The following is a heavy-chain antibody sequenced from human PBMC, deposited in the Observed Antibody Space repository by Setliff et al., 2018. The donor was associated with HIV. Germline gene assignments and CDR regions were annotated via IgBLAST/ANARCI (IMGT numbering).Heavy chain of an antibody. CDR1: GYTFTSYG. CDR2: TYLGHT. D-gene: IGHD4-17*01. J-gene: IGHJ4*02. Sequence: ASVKVSCKTSGYTFTSYGMNWIRQAPGQGLEWMGWTYLGHTNFAQKFQGRVTMTTDTATSTAYMEVRSLRSDDTAVYYCARTDYGGNSGGNYFDYWGQGSLVTVSS. CDR3: ARTDYGGNSGGNYFDY. V-gene: IGHV1-18*04.